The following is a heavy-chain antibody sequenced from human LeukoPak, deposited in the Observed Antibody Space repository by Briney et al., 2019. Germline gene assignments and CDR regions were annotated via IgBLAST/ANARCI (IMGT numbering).Heavy chain of an antibody. CDR3: ARTWIQLWPFDY. D-gene: IGHD5-18*01. Sequence: SETLSLTCTVSGYSISSGYYWGWIRQPPGKGLEWIGSIYHSGSTYYNPSLKSRVTISVDTSKNQFSLKLSSVTAADTAVYYCARTWIQLWPFDYWGQGTLVTVSS. V-gene: IGHV4-38-2*02. CDR1: GYSISSGYY. J-gene: IGHJ4*02. CDR2: IYHSGST.